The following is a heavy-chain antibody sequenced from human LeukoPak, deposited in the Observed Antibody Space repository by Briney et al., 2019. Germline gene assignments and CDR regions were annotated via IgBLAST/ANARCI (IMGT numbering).Heavy chain of an antibody. CDR1: GFTFSGSA. V-gene: IGHV3-73*01. Sequence: GGSLRLSCAASGFTFSGSAMHWVRQSSGRGREWVGRIRSKANSYVTAYAASVKGRFTISRDDSNNTAYLQMNILKTEDTAVYYCTGPSGSYSPDYYYYGMDVWGQGTTVTVSS. CDR3: TGPSGSYSPDYYYYGMDV. CDR2: IRSKANSYVT. J-gene: IGHJ6*02. D-gene: IGHD3-10*01.